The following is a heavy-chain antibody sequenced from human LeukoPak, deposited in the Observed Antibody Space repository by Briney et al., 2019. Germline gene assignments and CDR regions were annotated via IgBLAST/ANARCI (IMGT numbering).Heavy chain of an antibody. J-gene: IGHJ6*02. D-gene: IGHD3-10*01. CDR3: ARKYGWFGELIVYGMDV. CDR1: GGSFSGYY. V-gene: IGHV4-34*01. CDR2: INHSGST. Sequence: SETLSLTRAVYGGSFSGYYWSWIRQPPGKGLEWIGEINHSGSTNYNPSLKSRVTISVDTSKNQFSLKLSSVTAADTAVYYCARKYGWFGELIVYGMDVWGQGTTVTVSS.